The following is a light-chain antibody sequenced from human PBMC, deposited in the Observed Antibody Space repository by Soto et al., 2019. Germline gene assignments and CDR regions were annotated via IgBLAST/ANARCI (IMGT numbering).Light chain of an antibody. CDR1: QSVSSN. Sequence: EIVMTQSPATLSVSPGERATLSCRASQSVSSNLAWYQQKPGQAPRLLIYGASTRATGIPARFSGSGSGTEFTLTISSLQSEDFAVYYCPQYNNWPAWTFGQGTKVEIK. J-gene: IGKJ1*01. CDR2: GAS. V-gene: IGKV3-15*01. CDR3: PQYNNWPAWT.